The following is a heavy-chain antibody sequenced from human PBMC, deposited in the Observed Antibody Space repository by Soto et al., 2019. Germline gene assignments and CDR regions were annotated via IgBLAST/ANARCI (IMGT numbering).Heavy chain of an antibody. CDR2: IKSKTDGGTT. CDR3: TTDYYGSGSPYYYYYGMDV. Sequence: GSLRLSCAASGFTFSNAWMNWVRPAPGKGLEWVGRIKSKTDGGTTDYAAPVKGRFTISRDDSKNTLYLQMNSLKTEDTAVYYCTTDYYGSGSPYYYYYGMDVWGQGTTVTVSS. CDR1: GFTFSNAW. J-gene: IGHJ6*02. D-gene: IGHD3-10*01. V-gene: IGHV3-15*07.